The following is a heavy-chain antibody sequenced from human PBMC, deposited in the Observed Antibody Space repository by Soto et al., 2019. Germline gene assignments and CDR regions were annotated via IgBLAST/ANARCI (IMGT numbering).Heavy chain of an antibody. CDR3: VRTGDDY. J-gene: IGHJ4*02. D-gene: IGHD3-16*01. V-gene: IGHV3-7*05. Sequence: EVQLVESGGGLVQPGGSLTLSCAASGFTFGSYWMGWVRQAPGKGLEWVATIKQDGSEKYYMDSVKGRFTISRDNATKSLYLQMNSLRADDTALYYCVRTGDDYWGQGTLVTVSS. CDR2: IKQDGSEK. CDR1: GFTFGSYW.